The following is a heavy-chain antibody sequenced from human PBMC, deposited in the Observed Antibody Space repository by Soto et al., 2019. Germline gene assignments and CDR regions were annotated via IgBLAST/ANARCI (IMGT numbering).Heavy chain of an antibody. CDR1: GYTFTSYG. D-gene: IGHD4-4*01. J-gene: IGHJ3*02. V-gene: IGHV1-18*01. Sequence: ASVKVSCKASGYTFTSYGISWVRQAPGQGLEWMGWIGAYNGNTNYAQKLQGRVTMTTDTSTSTAYMELRSLRSDDTAVYYCARDLPYSNYGGHDAFDIWGQGTMVTVSS. CDR2: IGAYNGNT. CDR3: ARDLPYSNYGGHDAFDI.